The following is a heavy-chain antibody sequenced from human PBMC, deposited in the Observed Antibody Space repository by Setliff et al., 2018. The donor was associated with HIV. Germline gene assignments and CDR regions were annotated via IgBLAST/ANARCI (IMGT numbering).Heavy chain of an antibody. J-gene: IGHJ6*04. CDR2: ISSSSSYI. Sequence: PSETLSLSCAASGFTFSSYSMNWVRQAPGKGLEWVSSISSSSSYIYYADSVKGRFTISRDNAKNSLYLQMNSLRAEDTAVYYCLVAVEEDVWGKGTTVTVSS. D-gene: IGHD5-12*01. V-gene: IGHV3-21*01. CDR1: GFTFSSYS. CDR3: LVAVEEDV.